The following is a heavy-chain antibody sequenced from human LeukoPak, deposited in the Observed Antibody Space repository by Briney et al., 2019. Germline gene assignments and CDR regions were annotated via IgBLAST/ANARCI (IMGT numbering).Heavy chain of an antibody. V-gene: IGHV3-23*01. CDR2: ISGSGGST. D-gene: IGHD3-9*01. CDR1: GFTFSSYG. J-gene: IGHJ3*02. Sequence: GGSLRLSCAASGFTFSSYGMSWVRQAPGKGLEWVSAISGSGGSTYYADSVKGRFTISRDNSKNTLYLQMNSLRAEDTAVYYCAKRTWYSDWLLSGAFDIWGQGTMVTVSS. CDR3: AKRTWYSDWLLSGAFDI.